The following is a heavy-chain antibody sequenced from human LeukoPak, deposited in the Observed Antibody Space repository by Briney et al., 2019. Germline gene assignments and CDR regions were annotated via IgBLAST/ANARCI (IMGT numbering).Heavy chain of an antibody. CDR2: ISADSSTT. V-gene: IGHV3-23*01. D-gene: IGHD6-19*01. J-gene: IGHJ4*02. Sequence: PGGSLRLSCGASGFAFRIYPMIWARQAPGKGLEWVSSISADSSTTNYADSAKGRFTVSRDNSKSTLYLQMNSLRAEDTAVYYCATLMYTSGRQDFDSWGQGTRVTVSA. CDR3: ATLMYTSGRQDFDS. CDR1: GFAFRIYP.